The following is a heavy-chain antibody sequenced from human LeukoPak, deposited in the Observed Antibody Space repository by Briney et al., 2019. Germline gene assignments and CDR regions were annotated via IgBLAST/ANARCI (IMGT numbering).Heavy chain of an antibody. CDR3: ATKQGRYYYDSSGPADAFDI. CDR1: GYTFTSYG. Sequence: GASVKVSCKASGYTFTSYGISWVRQAPGQGLEWMGWISAYNGNTNYAQKLQGRVTMTTDTSTSTAYMELRSLRSDDTAVYYCATKQGRYYYDSSGPADAFDIWGQGTMVTVSS. D-gene: IGHD3-22*01. V-gene: IGHV1-18*01. J-gene: IGHJ3*02. CDR2: ISAYNGNT.